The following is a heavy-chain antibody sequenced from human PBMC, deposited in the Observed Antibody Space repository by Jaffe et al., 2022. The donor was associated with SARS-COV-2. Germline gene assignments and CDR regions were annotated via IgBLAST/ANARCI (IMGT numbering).Heavy chain of an antibody. J-gene: IGHJ4*02. D-gene: IGHD6-19*01. CDR3: VLQHKRGGWYGY. Sequence: QVQLVESGGGVVQPGRSLRLSCAASGFTFSSYGMHWVRQAPGKGLEWVAVISYDGSNKYYADSVKGRFTISRDNSKNTLYLQMNSLRAEDTAVYYCVLQHKRGGWYGYWGQGTLVTVSS. CDR1: GFTFSSYG. CDR2: ISYDGSNK. V-gene: IGHV3-30*03.